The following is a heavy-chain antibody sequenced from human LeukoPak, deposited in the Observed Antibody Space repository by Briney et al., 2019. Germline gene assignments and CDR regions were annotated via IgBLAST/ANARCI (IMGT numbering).Heavy chain of an antibody. CDR3: ARDRAATDLWNYYYGMNV. J-gene: IGHJ6*02. CDR1: GGSISSYS. CDR2: IYYSGST. Sequence: SETLSLTCTVSGGSISSYSWSWIREPPGKGLEWSGYIYYSGSTNYNPSLKSRVTISVDTSKNQFSLKLSSVTAADTAVYYCARDRAATDLWNYYYGMNVWGQGTTVTVSS. D-gene: IGHD3-3*01. V-gene: IGHV4-59*01.